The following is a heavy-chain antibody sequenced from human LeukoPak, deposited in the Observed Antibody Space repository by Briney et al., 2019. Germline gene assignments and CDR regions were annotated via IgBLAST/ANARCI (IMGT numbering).Heavy chain of an antibody. J-gene: IGHJ4*02. CDR2: MNPNSGNT. CDR1: GYTFTSYD. Sequence: ASVKVSCKASGYTFTSYDINWVRQATGQGLEWMGWMNPNSGNTGYAQKFQGRVTMTRNTSISTAYMELSSLRSEDTAVHYCARTHSSGWWEDFDYWGQGTLVTVSS. CDR3: ARTHSSGWWEDFDY. D-gene: IGHD6-19*01. V-gene: IGHV1-8*01.